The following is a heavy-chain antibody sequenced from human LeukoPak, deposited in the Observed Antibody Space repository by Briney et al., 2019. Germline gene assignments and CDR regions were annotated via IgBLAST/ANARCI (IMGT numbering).Heavy chain of an antibody. CDR2: IHYSGST. J-gene: IGHJ3*02. Sequence: PSETLSLTCAVSGGSISSKSYYWGWIRQPPGKGLEWIGNIHYSGSTYYNPSLKSRVTISVDTSKNQFSLKLNSVTAADTAVYYCARLVPDPDAFDIWGQGTMVTVSS. D-gene: IGHD6-6*01. CDR1: GGSISSKSYY. CDR3: ARLVPDPDAFDI. V-gene: IGHV4-39*07.